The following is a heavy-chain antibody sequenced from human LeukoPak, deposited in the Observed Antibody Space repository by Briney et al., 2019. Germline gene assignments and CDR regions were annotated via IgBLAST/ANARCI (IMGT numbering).Heavy chain of an antibody. Sequence: SETLSLTCTVSGGSISSYYWSWIRQPPGKGLEWIGYIYYSGSTNYNPSLKSRVTISVDTSKNQFSLKLSSVTAADTAVYYCASGYSYGYEGGFDYWGQGTLVTVSS. CDR1: GGSISSYY. V-gene: IGHV4-59*01. D-gene: IGHD5-18*01. CDR3: ASGYSYGYEGGFDY. CDR2: IYYSGST. J-gene: IGHJ4*02.